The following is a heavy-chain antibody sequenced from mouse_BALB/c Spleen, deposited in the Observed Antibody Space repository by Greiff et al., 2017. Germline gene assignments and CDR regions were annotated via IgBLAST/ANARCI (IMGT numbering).Heavy chain of an antibody. D-gene: IGHD4-1*01. Sequence: QVQLKESGPELVKPGASVKISCKASGYAFSSSWMNWVKQRPGQGLEWIGRIYPGDGDTNYNGKFKGKATLTADKSSSTAYMQLSSLTSVDSAVYFCARNWDGGSYWGQGTTLTVSS. CDR1: GYAFSSSW. CDR3: ARNWDGGSY. V-gene: IGHV1-82*01. CDR2: IYPGDGDT. J-gene: IGHJ2*01.